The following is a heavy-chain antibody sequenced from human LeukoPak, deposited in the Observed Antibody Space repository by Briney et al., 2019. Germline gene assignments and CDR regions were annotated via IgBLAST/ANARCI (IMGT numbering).Heavy chain of an antibody. Sequence: SETLSLTCAVYGGSFSGYYWSWIRQPPGKGLEWIGEINHSGSTNYNPSLKSRVTISVDTSKNQFSLKLSSVTAADTAVYYCARAASDYGDTRGRGSDYGMDVWGQGTTVTVS. CDR3: ARAASDYGDTRGRGSDYGMDV. CDR2: INHSGST. J-gene: IGHJ6*02. CDR1: GGSFSGYY. V-gene: IGHV4-34*01. D-gene: IGHD4-17*01.